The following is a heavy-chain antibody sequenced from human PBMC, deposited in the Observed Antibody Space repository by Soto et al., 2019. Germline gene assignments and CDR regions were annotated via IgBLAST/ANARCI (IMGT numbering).Heavy chain of an antibody. CDR3: AREAPIMITFGGVINDAFDI. CDR1: GFTFSSYG. Sequence: QVQLVESGGGVVQPGRSLRLSCAASGFTFSSYGIHWVRQAPGKGLEWVAVIWYDGSNKYYADSVKGRFTISRDNSKNTLYLQMNSLRAEDTAVYYCAREAPIMITFGGVINDAFDIWGQGTMVTVSS. CDR2: IWYDGSNK. J-gene: IGHJ3*02. V-gene: IGHV3-33*01. D-gene: IGHD3-16*02.